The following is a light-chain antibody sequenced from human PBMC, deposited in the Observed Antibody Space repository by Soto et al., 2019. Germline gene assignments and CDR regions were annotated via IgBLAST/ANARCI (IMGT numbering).Light chain of an antibody. CDR3: QQYAGSPST. V-gene: IGKV3-20*01. CDR1: QTVTSNY. Sequence: EIVLTQSPGTLALSPGERATLSCRASQTVTSNYLAWYQRKPGQAPRLLIYGASSRATDIPDRFSGSWSVTDFTLTITRLEPEDFAVYFCQQYAGSPSTFGQGTKVEMK. CDR2: GAS. J-gene: IGKJ1*01.